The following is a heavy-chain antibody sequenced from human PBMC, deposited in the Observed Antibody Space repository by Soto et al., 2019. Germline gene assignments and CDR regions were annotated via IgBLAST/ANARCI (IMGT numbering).Heavy chain of an antibody. D-gene: IGHD2-2*01. Sequence: ASVKVSCKASGYTFTSYGISWVRQAPGQGLEWMGWISAYNGNTNYAQKLQGRVTMTTDTSTSTAYMELRSLRSDDTAVYYCARDGITPVPAATLTRLFYYYYGMDVWGQGTTVTVSS. V-gene: IGHV1-18*04. CDR1: GYTFTSYG. CDR3: ARDGITPVPAATLTRLFYYYYGMDV. CDR2: ISAYNGNT. J-gene: IGHJ6*02.